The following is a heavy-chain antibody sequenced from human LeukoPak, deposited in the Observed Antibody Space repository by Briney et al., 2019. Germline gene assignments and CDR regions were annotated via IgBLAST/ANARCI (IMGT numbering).Heavy chain of an antibody. CDR2: IIPIFGTA. CDR1: GGTFSSYA. CDR3: AREVGTVVTTFEGYYYYVDV. Sequence: GASVKVSCKASGGTFSSYAISWVRQAPGQGLEWMGGIIPIFGTANYAQKFQGRVTITTDESTSTAYMELSSLRSEDTAVYYCAREVGTVVTTFEGYYYYVDVWGKGTTVTVSS. J-gene: IGHJ6*03. D-gene: IGHD4-23*01. V-gene: IGHV1-69*05.